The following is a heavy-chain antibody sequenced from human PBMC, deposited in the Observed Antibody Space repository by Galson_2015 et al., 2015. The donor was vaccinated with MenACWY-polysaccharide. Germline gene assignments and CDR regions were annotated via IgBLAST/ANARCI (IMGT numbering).Heavy chain of an antibody. CDR2: ISYDGSNK. J-gene: IGHJ4*02. V-gene: IGHV3-30-3*01. Sequence: SLRLSCAAFGFTFSSYAMHWVRQAPGKGLEWVAVISYDGSNKYYADSVKGRFTISRDDSKNTLYLQMNSLRAEDTAVYYCARDQGLRFFYDCWGQGTLVTVSS. CDR3: ARDQGLRFFYDC. CDR1: GFTFSSYA. D-gene: IGHD3-3*01.